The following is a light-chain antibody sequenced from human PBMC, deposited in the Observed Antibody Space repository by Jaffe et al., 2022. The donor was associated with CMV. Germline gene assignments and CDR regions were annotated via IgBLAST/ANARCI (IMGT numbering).Light chain of an antibody. CDR2: GNT. CDR3: QSYDSSLSESL. CDR1: SSNIGAGYD. V-gene: IGLV1-40*01. Sequence: QSVLTQPPSVSGAPGQRISISCTGSSSNIGAGYDVHWYQQLPGAAPKLLIFGNTNRPSGVPDRFSGSKSGTSASLTITGLQAEDEADYYCQSYDSSLSESLFGGGTKVTVL. J-gene: IGLJ2*01.